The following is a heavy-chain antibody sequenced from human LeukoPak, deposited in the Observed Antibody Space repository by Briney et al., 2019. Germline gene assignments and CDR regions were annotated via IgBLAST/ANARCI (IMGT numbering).Heavy chain of an antibody. D-gene: IGHD3-10*01. CDR3: ATPGSGSSYDAPDY. V-gene: IGHV3-21*01. CDR1: GFTFTSYG. CDR2: ISSGSSYI. Sequence: GGSLRLSCAASGFTFTSYGMNWFRQAPGKGLEWVSSISSGSSYIYYADSVKGRFTISRDNAKNSLYLQMNSLRAGDTAVYYCATPGSGSSYDAPDYWGQGTLVTVSS. J-gene: IGHJ4*02.